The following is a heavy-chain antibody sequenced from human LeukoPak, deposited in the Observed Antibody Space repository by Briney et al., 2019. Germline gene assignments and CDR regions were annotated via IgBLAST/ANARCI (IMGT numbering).Heavy chain of an antibody. J-gene: IGHJ4*02. Sequence: PGGSLRLSCAAPGFTFSDYYMSWIRQAPGKGLEWVSYISSSGSIIYYADSVKGRFTISRDNAKNSLYLQMNSLRAEDTAVYYCARDRFYYDSSGYSSIGYWGQGTLVTVSS. CDR2: ISSSGSII. CDR1: GFTFSDYY. D-gene: IGHD3-22*01. CDR3: ARDRFYYDSSGYSSIGY. V-gene: IGHV3-11*01.